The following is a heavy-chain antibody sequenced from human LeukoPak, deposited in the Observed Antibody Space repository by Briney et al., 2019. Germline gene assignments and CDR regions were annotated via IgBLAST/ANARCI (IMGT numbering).Heavy chain of an antibody. J-gene: IGHJ4*02. CDR2: IYENGGTT. V-gene: IGHV3-23*01. CDR1: GFTFRSHA. Sequence: GGSLRLSCVGSGFTFRSHAISWVRQAPEKGLEFVSGIYENGGTTYYADSVKGRFSISRDNSKNTLYLQMDSLRGEDTAVYYCAKDFRIGYSAHFDYWGQGALVTVSS. CDR3: AKDFRIGYSAHFDY. D-gene: IGHD2-21*01.